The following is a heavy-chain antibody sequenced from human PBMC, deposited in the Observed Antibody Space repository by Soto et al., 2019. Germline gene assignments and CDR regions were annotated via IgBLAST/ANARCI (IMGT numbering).Heavy chain of an antibody. CDR2: ISYDGSNK. CDR1: GFTFSSYG. J-gene: IGHJ4*01. V-gene: IGHV3-30*18. CDR3: AKDGYSSGWLVDY. Sequence: GGSLRLSWAASGFTFSSYGMPWARQAPGKGLEWVAVISYDGSNKYYADSVKGRFTISRDNSKNTLYLQMNSLRAEDTAVYYCAKDGYSSGWLVDYWGQGTLVTVSS. D-gene: IGHD6-19*01.